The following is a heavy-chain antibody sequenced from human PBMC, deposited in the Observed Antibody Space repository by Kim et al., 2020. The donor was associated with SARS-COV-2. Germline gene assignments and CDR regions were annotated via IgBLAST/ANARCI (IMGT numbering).Heavy chain of an antibody. V-gene: IGHV3-7*01. D-gene: IGHD3-10*01. CDR2: IKQDGSET. J-gene: IGHJ6*02. CDR1: GFTFSNYW. Sequence: GGSLRLSCAASGFTFSNYWMSWVRQAPGKGLEWVANIKQDGSETYSVDSVKGRFTISRDNAKNSLYLQMNSLRAEDTAVYYCARYPIRFGDLGYYGMDVWGQANTVSVSS. CDR3: ARYPIRFGDLGYYGMDV.